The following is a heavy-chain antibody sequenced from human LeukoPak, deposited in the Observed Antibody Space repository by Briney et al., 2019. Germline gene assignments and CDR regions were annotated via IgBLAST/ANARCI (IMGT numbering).Heavy chain of an antibody. D-gene: IGHD7-27*01. CDR3: ARGANWGSPDY. CDR2: IYYSGNT. CDR1: GGSISSDY. Sequence: SETLSLTCTVSGGSISSDYWSWIRQSPGKGLEWIGYIYYSGNTSYNPSLKSRVTISLDTSKSQFSLKLSSVTAADTAVYYCARGANWGSPDYWGQGTLVTVSS. J-gene: IGHJ4*02. V-gene: IGHV4-59*01.